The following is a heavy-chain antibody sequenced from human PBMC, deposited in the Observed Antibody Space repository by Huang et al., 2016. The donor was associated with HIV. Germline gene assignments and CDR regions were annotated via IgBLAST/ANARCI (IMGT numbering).Heavy chain of an antibody. CDR1: GFTFSDHY. CDR2: SRNKVRSYTT. V-gene: IGHV3-72*01. Sequence: EVQLVESGGGLVQPGGSLRLSCAASGFTFSDHYMDWVRQAAGKGLEWGGRSRNKVRSYTTEYAASVKGRFTISRDDSETSLYLQMNSLRTEDSAVYYCTGALASDTGMDVWGQGTTVTVSS. J-gene: IGHJ6*02. CDR3: TGALASDTGMDV. D-gene: IGHD6-19*01.